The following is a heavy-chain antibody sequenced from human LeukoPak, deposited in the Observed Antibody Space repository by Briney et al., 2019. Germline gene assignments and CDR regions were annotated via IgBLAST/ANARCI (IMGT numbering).Heavy chain of an antibody. V-gene: IGHV3-30*02. CDR3: ARDLSGVTGYTYGRGIDY. Sequence: GGSLRLSCAASGFTFSSYGMHWVRQAPGKGLEWVAFIRYDGSNKYYADSVKGRFTISRDNSKDTLYLQMNSLRAEDTAVYYCARDLSGVTGYTYGRGIDYWGQGTLVTVSS. CDR2: IRYDGSNK. D-gene: IGHD5-18*01. CDR1: GFTFSSYG. J-gene: IGHJ4*02.